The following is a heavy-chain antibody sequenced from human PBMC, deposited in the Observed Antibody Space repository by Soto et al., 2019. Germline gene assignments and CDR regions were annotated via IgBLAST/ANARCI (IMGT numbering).Heavy chain of an antibody. Sequence: GEALKRSCKRSGYSLTNYWRSWVRQMPGKRLEWMGEIDPRDSHTNYSPSIQGHVTLSTDKSNSTAYLQWSSLRASDTAMYYCARHYSTSSFMDVWGQGTTVPVSS. CDR1: GYSLTNYW. V-gene: IGHV5-10-1*01. CDR3: ARHYSTSSFMDV. D-gene: IGHD6-6*01. J-gene: IGHJ6*02. CDR2: IDPRDSHT.